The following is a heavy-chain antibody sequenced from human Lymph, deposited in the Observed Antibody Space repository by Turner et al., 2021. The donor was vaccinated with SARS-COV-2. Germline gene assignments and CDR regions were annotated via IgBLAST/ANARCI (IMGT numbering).Heavy chain of an antibody. CDR2: IYSGGTT. V-gene: IGHV3-53*01. Sequence: EVRLVGPGGGLIQPGGSLRLSCAASGIIVSRNYMNWVRQAPGKGLEWVSVIYSGGTTYYADSVKGRFTISRDNSKNTLYLQMNSLRVEDTAVYYCARDLGTYGIDVWGQGTTVTVSS. D-gene: IGHD6-13*01. J-gene: IGHJ6*02. CDR1: GIIVSRNY. CDR3: ARDLGTYGIDV.